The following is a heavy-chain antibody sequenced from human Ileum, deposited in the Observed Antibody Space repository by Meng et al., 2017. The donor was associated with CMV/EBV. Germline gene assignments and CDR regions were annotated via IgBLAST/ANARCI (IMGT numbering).Heavy chain of an antibody. CDR2: ISAHNGKT. CDR1: GYTFIRYG. D-gene: IGHD2-15*01. Sequence: ASVKVSCKASGYTFIRYGISWVRQAPGQGLEWMGWISAHNGKTNYAQKFQGRVSLTTDTSTSTAYMELRSLRSDDTAVCYCARAPVIMAATLGTFDYWGQGTLVTVSS. J-gene: IGHJ4*02. CDR3: ARAPVIMAATLGTFDY. V-gene: IGHV1-18*01.